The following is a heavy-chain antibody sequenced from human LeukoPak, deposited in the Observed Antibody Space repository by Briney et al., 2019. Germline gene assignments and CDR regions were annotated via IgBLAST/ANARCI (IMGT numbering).Heavy chain of an antibody. J-gene: IGHJ4*02. CDR1: GYSISSGYH. Sequence: SETLSLTCAVSGYSISSGYHWGWIRQPPGKGLEWIGSIYYSGSTYYNPSLKSRVTISVDTSKNQFSLKLSSVTAADTAVYYCARQTDVVAATSGGRSRSYYFDYWGQGTLVTVSS. CDR2: IYYSGST. V-gene: IGHV4-38-2*01. CDR3: ARQTDVVAATSGGRSRSYYFDY. D-gene: IGHD2-15*01.